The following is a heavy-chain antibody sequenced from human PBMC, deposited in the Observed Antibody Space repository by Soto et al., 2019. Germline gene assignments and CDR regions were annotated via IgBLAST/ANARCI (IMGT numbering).Heavy chain of an antibody. CDR1: GGSISSSNW. Sequence: QVQLQESGPGLVKPSGTLSLTCAVSGGSISSSNWWSWVRQPPGKGLEWIGEIYHSGSTNYNPSLKSRVTISVDKSKNQFSLKLSSVTAAETAVYYCASLSLEYSSSTGYYYYGMDVWGQGTTVTVSS. V-gene: IGHV4-4*02. CDR2: IYHSGST. CDR3: ASLSLEYSSSTGYYYYGMDV. D-gene: IGHD6-6*01. J-gene: IGHJ6*02.